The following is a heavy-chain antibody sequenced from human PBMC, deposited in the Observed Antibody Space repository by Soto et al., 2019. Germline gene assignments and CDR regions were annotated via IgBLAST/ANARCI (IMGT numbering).Heavy chain of an antibody. CDR3: ARTSGPGLRDDAFDM. D-gene: IGHD1-1*01. CDR2: ISGTGNTI. CDR1: GFTFGDYY. J-gene: IGHJ3*02. V-gene: IGHV3-11*01. Sequence: QVQLVESAGGLAKTGGPLRLLCAGSGFTFGDYYMSWIRQAPGKGLEWVSYISGTGNTIYYADSVKGRFTISRDNAINSLYLQINSLRAEDTAVYHCARTSGPGLRDDAFDMWGQGTMVTVSS.